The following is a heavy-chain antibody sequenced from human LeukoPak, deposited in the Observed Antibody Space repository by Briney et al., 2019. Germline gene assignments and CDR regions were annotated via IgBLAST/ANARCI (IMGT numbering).Heavy chain of an antibody. V-gene: IGHV3-23*01. CDR1: GFIFSHYG. CDR3: AKDGNWARFED. Sequence: GGSLRLSCAASGFIFSHYGMNWVRQAPGKGLEWVSGITSRSTTYYADHVKGRFTISRDNSKNMVWLQINSPTAEDTATYYCAKDGNWARFEDWGQGTLVTVSS. D-gene: IGHD7-27*01. J-gene: IGHJ4*02. CDR2: ITSRSTT.